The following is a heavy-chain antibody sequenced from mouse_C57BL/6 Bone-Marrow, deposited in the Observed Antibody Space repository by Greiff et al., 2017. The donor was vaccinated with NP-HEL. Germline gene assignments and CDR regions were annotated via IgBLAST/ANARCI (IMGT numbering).Heavy chain of an antibody. CDR1: GYTFTSYW. D-gene: IGHD1-1*01. CDR2: INPSSGYT. J-gene: IGHJ2*01. Sequence: VQLQQSGAELAKPGASVKLSCKASGYTFTSYWMHWVKQRPGQGLEWIGYINPSSGYTKYNQKFKDKATLTADKSSSTAYMQLSSLTYEDSAVYYCARRTTVERYYFDYWGQGTTLTVSS. V-gene: IGHV1-7*01. CDR3: ARRTTVERYYFDY.